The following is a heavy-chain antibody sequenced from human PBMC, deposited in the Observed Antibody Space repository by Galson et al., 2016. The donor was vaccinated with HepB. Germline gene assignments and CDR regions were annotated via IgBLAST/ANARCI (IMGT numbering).Heavy chain of an antibody. Sequence: SVKVSCKASGYTFTSYYLHWVRQAPGQGLEWMGIINPSSGSSNSAQKFQGRVSVTRDTSTSTVYMELSSLRSDDTAVYYCARDLGTSRHYVDYWGQGTLVTVSS. CDR3: ARDLGTSRHYVDY. V-gene: IGHV1-46*01. CDR2: INPSSGSS. CDR1: GYTFTSYY. J-gene: IGHJ4*02. D-gene: IGHD7-27*01.